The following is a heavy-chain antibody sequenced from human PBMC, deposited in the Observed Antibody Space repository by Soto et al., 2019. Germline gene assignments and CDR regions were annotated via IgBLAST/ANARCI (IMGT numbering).Heavy chain of an antibody. J-gene: IGHJ6*02. CDR3: AWAGNAYHNFYGVDV. CDR1: GYAFNSYV. V-gene: IGHV1-3*01. CDR2: INPGNGNT. Sequence: QVQLMQSGAEVKKPGASVRVSCKASGYAFNSYVIHWVRQAPGQRLEWMGWINPGNGNTKYSQDFQGRATITRDTSASTAYVEVSSLTSDDTAVYFCAWAGNAYHNFYGVDVWGQGTTVTVSS.